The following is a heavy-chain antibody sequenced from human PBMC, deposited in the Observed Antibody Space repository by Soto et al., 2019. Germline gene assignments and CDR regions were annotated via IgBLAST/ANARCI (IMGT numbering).Heavy chain of an antibody. D-gene: IGHD1-7*01. J-gene: IGHJ6*02. CDR1: GGTFSSYA. CDR3: ARDQSATWNYFHYYYGMDV. Sequence: SVKVSCKASGGTFSSYAISWVRQAPGQGLEWMGGIIPIFGTANYAQKFQGRVTITADESTSTAYVELSSLRSEDTAVYYCARDQSATWNYFHYYYGMDVWGQGTTVTVSS. V-gene: IGHV1-69*13. CDR2: IIPIFGTA.